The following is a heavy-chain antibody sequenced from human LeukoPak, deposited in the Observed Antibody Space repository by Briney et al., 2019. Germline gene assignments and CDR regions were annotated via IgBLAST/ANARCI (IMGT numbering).Heavy chain of an antibody. CDR2: ISYDGSNK. J-gene: IGHJ3*02. Sequence: PGGSLRLSCAASGFTFSSYAMHWVRQAPGKGLEWVAVISYDGSNKYYADSVKGRFTISRDNSKNTLYLQMNSLRAEDTAVYYCARFHTEYSSSNDAFDIWGQGTMVTVSS. CDR3: ARFHTEYSSSNDAFDI. CDR1: GFTFSSYA. D-gene: IGHD6-6*01. V-gene: IGHV3-30*14.